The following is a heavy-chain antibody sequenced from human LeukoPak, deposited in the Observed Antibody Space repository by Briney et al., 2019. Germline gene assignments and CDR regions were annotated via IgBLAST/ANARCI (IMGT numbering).Heavy chain of an antibody. CDR1: GGSISSSSCF. CDR3: ARDFSGGGGGLFDY. V-gene: IGHV4-31*03. D-gene: IGHD2-15*01. CDR2: IYYSGSA. J-gene: IGHJ4*02. Sequence: SETLSLTCSVSGGSISSSSCFWGWIRQPPGKGLEWIGYIYYSGSAYYNPSLKSRLLISVDTSKNKFSLKLSSVTAADTAVYYCARDFSGGGGGLFDYWGQGILVTVSS.